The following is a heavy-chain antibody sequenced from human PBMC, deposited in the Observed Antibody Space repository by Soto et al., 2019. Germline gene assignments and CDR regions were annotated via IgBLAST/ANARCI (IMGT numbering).Heavy chain of an antibody. Sequence: GGSLRLSCTVSGLTFSSSSVHWVRQAPGKGLEWVAVISENGDRQYSTDSVRGRFLVSRDTFNNTIYLQMNSLRPEDTGEYFCARRLATSVSALGYWGQGALVTVVS. V-gene: IGHV3-30-3*01. CDR1: GLTFSSSS. CDR2: ISENGDRQ. CDR3: ARRLATSVSALGY. D-gene: IGHD1-26*01. J-gene: IGHJ4*02.